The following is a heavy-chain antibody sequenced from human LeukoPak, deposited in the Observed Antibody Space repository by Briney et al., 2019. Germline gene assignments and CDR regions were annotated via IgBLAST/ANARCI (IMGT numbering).Heavy chain of an antibody. D-gene: IGHD1-1*01. V-gene: IGHV1-2*02. CDR1: GYTFTGCY. CDR2: INPSSGGT. CDR3: ARGPTHFDY. J-gene: IGHJ4*02. Sequence: GASVKVSCKASGYTFTGCYMHWVRQAPGQGLEWMGWINPSSGGTKYAQKFEGRVTMTRDTSISTAYMELSRLTSDDTALYYCARGPTHFDYWGQGTLVTVSS.